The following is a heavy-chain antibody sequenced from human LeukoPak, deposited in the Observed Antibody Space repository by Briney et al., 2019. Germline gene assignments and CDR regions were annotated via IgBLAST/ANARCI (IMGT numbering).Heavy chain of an antibody. Sequence: SETLSLTCTVSGVSLTGGYWSWYRQSPAKGLETIAYIANFGDSNLNPSHRSRATVSMDASKNQFSLKLTSVTAADTAVYYCVKGTRAPDFWGQGILVTVSS. CDR1: GVSLTGGY. J-gene: IGHJ4*02. V-gene: IGHV4-59*01. CDR3: VKGTRAPDF. CDR2: IANFGDS.